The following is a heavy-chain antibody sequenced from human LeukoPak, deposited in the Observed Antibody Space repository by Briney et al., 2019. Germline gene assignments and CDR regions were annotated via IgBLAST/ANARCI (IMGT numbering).Heavy chain of an antibody. J-gene: IGHJ6*03. Sequence: GGSLRLSCAGSGFTFDDYAMHWVRQTQGTGLKWVSSISWNSGNIAYADFVGGRFTISRDNAKNSLSLQMNSLSDEDTAVYYCAKDAYGGATFFYYMDVWGKGTTVTVSS. CDR3: AKDAYGGATFFYYMDV. CDR1: GFTFDDYA. D-gene: IGHD2/OR15-2a*01. V-gene: IGHV3-9*01. CDR2: ISWNSGNI.